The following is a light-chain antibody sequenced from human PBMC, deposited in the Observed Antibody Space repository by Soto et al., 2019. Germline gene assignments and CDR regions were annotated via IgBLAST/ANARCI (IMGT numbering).Light chain of an antibody. Sequence: QSVLTQPPSASGTPGQRVTISCSGTGPNIGSNTVNWYQQLPGTAPKLLIYNNNQRPSGVPDRFSGSKSGTSASLAISGLQSEDEADYYCAAWDDSLNGLVFGTGTQLTVL. CDR2: NNN. CDR3: AAWDDSLNGLV. CDR1: GPNIGSNT. V-gene: IGLV1-44*01. J-gene: IGLJ7*01.